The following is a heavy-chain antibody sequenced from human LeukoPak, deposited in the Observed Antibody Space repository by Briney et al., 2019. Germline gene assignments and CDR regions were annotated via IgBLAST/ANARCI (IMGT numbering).Heavy chain of an antibody. J-gene: IGHJ4*02. Sequence: GGSLRLSCAASGFTFSSYGMHWVRQAPGKGLEWVAVIWYDGSNKYYADSVKGRFTISRDNSKNTLYLQMNSLRAEDTAVYYCARGEGISSWSFSPPDYWGQGTLVTVSS. CDR1: GFTFSSYG. CDR3: ARGEGISSWSFSPPDY. V-gene: IGHV3-33*01. D-gene: IGHD6-13*01. CDR2: IWYDGSNK.